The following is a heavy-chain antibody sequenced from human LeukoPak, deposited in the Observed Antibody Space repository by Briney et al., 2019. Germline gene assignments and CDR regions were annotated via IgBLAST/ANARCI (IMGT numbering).Heavy chain of an antibody. CDR2: IYWDDDK. Sequence: SGPTLVKPTQTLTLTCTFSGFSLSTRGVGVGWIRQPPGKALEWLALIYWDDDKRYSPSLKSRLTITKDTSKNQVVLTMTNMDPVDTATYYCAHRLLDYYDSSGQSPGGIFDYWGQGTLVTVSS. CDR1: GFSLSTRGVG. J-gene: IGHJ4*02. CDR3: AHRLLDYYDSSGQSPGGIFDY. D-gene: IGHD3-22*01. V-gene: IGHV2-5*02.